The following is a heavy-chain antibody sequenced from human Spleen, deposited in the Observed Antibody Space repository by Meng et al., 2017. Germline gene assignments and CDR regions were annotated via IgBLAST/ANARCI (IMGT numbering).Heavy chain of an antibody. CDR1: GYTFINYD. J-gene: IGHJ4*02. V-gene: IGHV1-18*01. D-gene: IGHD1-14*01. CDR3: ARDCPAVTTCVPFDY. CDR2: ISTYNGNT. Sequence: QVQLVQSGAEVKQAGASVRVSCKASGYTFINYDFSWVRQAPGQGLEWMGWISTYNGNTNYAQKLQGRVTLTRDTSTNTAYMELRSLRSDDTAIYYCARDCPAVTTCVPFDYWGQGTLVTVSS.